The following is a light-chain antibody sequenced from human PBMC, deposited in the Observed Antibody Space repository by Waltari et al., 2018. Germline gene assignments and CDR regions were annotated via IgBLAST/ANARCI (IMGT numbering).Light chain of an antibody. CDR1: QSVTNY. V-gene: IGKV3-11*01. J-gene: IGKJ4*01. CDR3: QQRRDWPLT. Sequence: DIVLTQSPAILSLSPGDRASLSCRASQSVTNYLAWYPQKPGQAPRLLIYDTTNRATGIPARFSGSCFGTDFTLTISSLEPEDFAVYYCQQRRDWPLTFGGGTKVEIK. CDR2: DTT.